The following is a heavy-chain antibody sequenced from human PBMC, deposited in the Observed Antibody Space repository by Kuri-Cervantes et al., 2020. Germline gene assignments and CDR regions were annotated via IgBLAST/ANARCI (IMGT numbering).Heavy chain of an antibody. CDR1: GFIFSSYG. Sequence: LSLTCAASGFIFSSYGMHWVRQAPGKGLEWVAVISYDGSNKYYADSVKGRFTISRDNSKNTLYLQMNSLRAEDTAVYYCAKDRGGQGGMDVWGQGTTVTDSS. D-gene: IGHD3-16*01. CDR2: ISYDGSNK. CDR3: AKDRGGQGGMDV. V-gene: IGHV3-30*18. J-gene: IGHJ6*02.